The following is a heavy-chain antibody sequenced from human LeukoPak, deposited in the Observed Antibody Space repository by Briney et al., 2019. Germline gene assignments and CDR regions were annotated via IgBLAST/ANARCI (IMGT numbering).Heavy chain of an antibody. D-gene: IGHD2-8*02. V-gene: IGHV3-74*01. CDR2: IDANGGGT. CDR3: TRVQAGRSGLMDV. CDR1: GFTLSGYW. J-gene: IGHJ6*02. Sequence: GGSLRLSCAASGFTLSGYWMCWVRQVPGQGLVWVSRIDANGGGTTYADSVKGRFAISRDNAKNTLYLQMRSVRIEDTAVYYCTRVQAGRSGLMDVWGQGTTVTVSS.